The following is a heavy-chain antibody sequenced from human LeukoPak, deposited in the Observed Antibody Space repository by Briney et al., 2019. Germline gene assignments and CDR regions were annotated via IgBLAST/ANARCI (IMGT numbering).Heavy chain of an antibody. Sequence: SETLSLTCAVYGGSFSGYYWSWIRQPPGKGLEWIGEINHSGSTNYNPSLKSRVTISVDTSKNQFSLKLSSVTAADTAVYYCARVWIRYSSVHNWFDPWGQGTLVTVSS. J-gene: IGHJ5*02. CDR1: GGSFSGYY. CDR3: ARVWIRYSSVHNWFDP. D-gene: IGHD6-25*01. CDR2: INHSGST. V-gene: IGHV4-34*01.